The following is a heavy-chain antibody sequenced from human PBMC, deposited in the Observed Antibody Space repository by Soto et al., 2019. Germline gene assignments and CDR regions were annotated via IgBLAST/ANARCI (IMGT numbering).Heavy chain of an antibody. CDR2: IKQDGSEK. CDR3: ARAIAAVGSY. V-gene: IGHV3-7*05. CDR1: GFTFSDYW. Sequence: EVQLVESGGGLVQPGGSLRLSCAASGFTFSDYWMHWVRQAPGKGLEWVANIKQDGSEKYYVGSVKGRFTISRDNAKNSLYLQMNSLRADDTAVYHCARAIAAVGSYWGQGTLVTVSS. D-gene: IGHD6-13*01. J-gene: IGHJ4*02.